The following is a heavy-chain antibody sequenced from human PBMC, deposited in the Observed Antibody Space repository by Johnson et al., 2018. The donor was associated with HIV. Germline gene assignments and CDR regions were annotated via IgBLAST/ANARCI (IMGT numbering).Heavy chain of an antibody. CDR2: LSYDGSNE. Sequence: QVQLVESGGGVVQSGRSLRLSCAASGFTFGDSAIHWVRQAPGKGLEWVAVLSYDGSNEYYADSVKGRFTISRDNSKNTLYLQMNSLRAEDTAVYYCTTGVFHAFDMWGQGTMVTVSS. CDR3: TTGVFHAFDM. V-gene: IGHV3-30*14. CDR1: GFTFGDSA. D-gene: IGHD1-1*01. J-gene: IGHJ3*02.